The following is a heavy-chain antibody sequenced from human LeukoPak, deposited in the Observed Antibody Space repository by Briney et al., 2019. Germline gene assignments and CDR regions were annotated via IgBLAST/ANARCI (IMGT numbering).Heavy chain of an antibody. V-gene: IGHV4-34*01. CDR2: INHSGST. D-gene: IGHD5-12*01. CDR1: GGSFSGYY. J-gene: IGHJ4*02. Sequence: PSETLSLTCAVYGGSFSGYYWSWIRQPPGKGLGWIGEINHSGSTNYNPSLKSRVTISVDTSKNQFSLKLSSVTAADTAVYYCATIKGFPVATADDYWGQGTLVTVSS. CDR3: ATIKGFPVATADDY.